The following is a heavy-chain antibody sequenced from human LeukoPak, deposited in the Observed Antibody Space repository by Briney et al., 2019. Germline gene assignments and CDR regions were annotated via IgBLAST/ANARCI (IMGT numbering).Heavy chain of an antibody. Sequence: GGSLRLSCAASGLTFSSFGMSWVRQAPGKGLEWVSAISSTGGTAYYADSVKGRITISRDNSKNTLYLQMNSLRAEDTAVYYCAKGVGYCSGGSCQQFDYWGQGTLVTVSS. CDR2: ISSTGGTA. J-gene: IGHJ4*02. CDR3: AKGVGYCSGGSCQQFDY. CDR1: GLTFSSFG. D-gene: IGHD2-15*01. V-gene: IGHV3-23*01.